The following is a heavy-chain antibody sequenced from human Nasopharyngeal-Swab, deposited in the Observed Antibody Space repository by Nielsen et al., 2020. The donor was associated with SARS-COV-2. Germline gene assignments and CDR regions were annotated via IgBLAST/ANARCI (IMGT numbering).Heavy chain of an antibody. CDR2: VHTNTGNP. J-gene: IGHJ4*02. CDR1: RYTLTNHA. CDR3: AREVDSSGYYY. V-gene: IGHV7-4-1*02. Sequence: ASLKVPRHASRYTLTNHAMKWVRHAPPQRLEWVGWVHTNTGNPTYAQGFTGRFVFSLDTSVSTAYLQISSLKAEDTAVYYCAREVDSSGYYYWGQGTLVTVSS. D-gene: IGHD3-22*01.